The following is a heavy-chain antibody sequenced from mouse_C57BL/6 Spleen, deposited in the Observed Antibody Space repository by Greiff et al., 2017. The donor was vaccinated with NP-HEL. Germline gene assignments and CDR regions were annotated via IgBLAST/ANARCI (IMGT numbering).Heavy chain of an antibody. CDR1: GFSLTSYG. V-gene: IGHV2-2*01. CDR3: ARNWRDGAMDY. CDR2: IWSGGST. D-gene: IGHD3-3*01. J-gene: IGHJ4*01. Sequence: QVQLKESGPGLVQPSQSLSITCTVSGFSLTSYGVHWVRQSPGKGLEWLGVIWSGGSTDYNAAFISRLSISKDNSKSQVFIKMNSLQADDTAIYYCARNWRDGAMDYWGQGTSVTVSS.